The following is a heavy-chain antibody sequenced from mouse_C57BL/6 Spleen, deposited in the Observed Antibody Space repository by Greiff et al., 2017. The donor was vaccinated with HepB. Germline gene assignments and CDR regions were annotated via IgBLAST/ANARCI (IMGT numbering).Heavy chain of an antibody. D-gene: IGHD1-1*01. CDR1: GFSLTSYG. CDR3: DRNIHYYGSSYDYYAMDY. V-gene: IGHV2-2*01. J-gene: IGHJ4*01. CDR2: IWSGGST. Sequence: VKLMESGPGLVQPSQSLSITCTVSGFSLTSYGVHWVRQSPGKGLEWLGVIWSGGSTDYNAAFISRLSISKDNSKSQVFFKMNSLQADDTAIYYCDRNIHYYGSSYDYYAMDYWGQGTSVTVSS.